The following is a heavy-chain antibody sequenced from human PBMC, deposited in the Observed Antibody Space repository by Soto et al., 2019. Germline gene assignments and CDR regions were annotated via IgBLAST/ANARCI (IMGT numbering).Heavy chain of an antibody. D-gene: IGHD5-12*01. Sequence: QITLEESGPTLVKPTQTLTLTCTFSGFSLTSSGVAVGWIRQPPGKALEWLALIYWDDDKRYSPSLKSRLTITKDISKNPVVLTMTNMDPVDTATYYCAHAGYSDKKWGVDSWGQGTLVTVSS. CDR3: AHAGYSDKKWGVDS. V-gene: IGHV2-5*02. CDR2: IYWDDDK. J-gene: IGHJ4*02. CDR1: GFSLTSSGVA.